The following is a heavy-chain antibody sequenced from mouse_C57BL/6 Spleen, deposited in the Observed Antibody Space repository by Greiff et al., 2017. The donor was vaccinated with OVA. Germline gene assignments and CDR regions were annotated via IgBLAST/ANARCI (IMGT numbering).Heavy chain of an antibody. D-gene: IGHD1-1*01. CDR1: GYTFTSYW. J-gene: IGHJ4*01. V-gene: IGHV1-50*01. CDR3: ARCPGVATDYYAMDY. CDR2: IDPSDSYT. Sequence: QVQLQQPGAELVKPGASVKLSCKASGYTFTSYWMQWVKQRPGQGLEWIGEIDPSDSYTNYNQKFKGKATLTVDTSSSTAYMQLSSLTSEDSAVYYCARCPGVATDYYAMDYWGQGTSVTVSS.